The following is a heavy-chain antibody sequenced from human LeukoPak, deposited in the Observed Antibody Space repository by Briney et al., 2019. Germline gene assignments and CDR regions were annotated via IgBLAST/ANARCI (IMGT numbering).Heavy chain of an antibody. CDR1: GDSVSSNSIG. V-gene: IGHV6-1*01. J-gene: IGHJ4*02. CDR2: TYHRSKWYN. Sequence: SQTLSLTCAISGDSVSSNSIGRTWIRQSPSRGLEWLGRTYHRSKWYNDYAVSVKSRITINPDTSKNQVSLQLNSVTPEDTAVYYCARAVAGKLDYWGQGTLVTVSS. CDR3: ARAVAGKLDY. D-gene: IGHD6-19*01.